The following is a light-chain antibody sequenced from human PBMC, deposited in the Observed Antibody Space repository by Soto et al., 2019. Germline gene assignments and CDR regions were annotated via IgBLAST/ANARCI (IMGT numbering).Light chain of an antibody. Sequence: QSALAQPASVSGSPGQSVTISCTGTSSDVGGYNYVSWYQQHPGTAPKLMIYEVSNRPSGVSNRFSGSKSGNTASLTISGLQAEDEADYYCSSYTSNSTSYVFGTGTKVTV. CDR3: SSYTSNSTSYV. J-gene: IGLJ1*01. CDR2: EVS. CDR1: SSDVGGYNY. V-gene: IGLV2-14*01.